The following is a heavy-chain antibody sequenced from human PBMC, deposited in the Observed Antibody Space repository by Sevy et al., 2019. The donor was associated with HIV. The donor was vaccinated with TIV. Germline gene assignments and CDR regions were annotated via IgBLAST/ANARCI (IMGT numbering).Heavy chain of an antibody. V-gene: IGHV3-73*01. CDR2: IRMKANAYAT. D-gene: IGHD1-26*01. CDR1: GFTFSGSA. CDR3: AYSGSSSEGYYFDY. Sequence: GGFLRLSCAASGFTFSGSAMHWVRQASGKGLEWVGRIRMKANAYATSYATSVKGRFTVSRDDSKNTAYLQMNNLKTEDTALYYCAYSGSSSEGYYFDYWGQGTLVTVSS. J-gene: IGHJ4*02.